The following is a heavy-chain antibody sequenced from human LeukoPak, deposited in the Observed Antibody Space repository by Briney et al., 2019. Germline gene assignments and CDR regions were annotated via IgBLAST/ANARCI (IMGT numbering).Heavy chain of an antibody. CDR3: ARDYCSSTSCLFDY. CDR1: GYTLTELS. D-gene: IGHD2-2*01. J-gene: IGHJ4*02. Sequence: ASVKVSCKVSGYTLTELSMHWVRQAPGKGLEWMGGFDPEDGETIYAQKFQGRVTMTEDTSTDTAYMELSSLRSEDTAVYYCARDYCSSTSCLFDYWGQGTLVTVSS. V-gene: IGHV1-24*01. CDR2: FDPEDGET.